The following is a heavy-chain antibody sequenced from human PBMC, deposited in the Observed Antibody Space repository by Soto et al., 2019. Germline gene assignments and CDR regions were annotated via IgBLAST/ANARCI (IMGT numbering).Heavy chain of an antibody. CDR1: GYTLTELS. V-gene: IGHV1-24*01. Sequence: QVQLVQSGAEVKKPGASVKVSCKVSGYTLTELSMHWVRQAPGKGLEWMGGFDPEDGETIYAQKFQGRVTMXXDXSXXTAYMELSSLRSEDTAVYYCATTPPLYYYGSGMDPWGQGTLVTVSS. D-gene: IGHD3-10*01. J-gene: IGHJ5*02. CDR3: ATTPPLYYYGSGMDP. CDR2: FDPEDGET.